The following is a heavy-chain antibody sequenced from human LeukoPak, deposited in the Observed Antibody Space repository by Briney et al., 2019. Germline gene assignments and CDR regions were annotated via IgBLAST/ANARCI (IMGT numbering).Heavy chain of an antibody. CDR3: AKDLAHVGGSGTYPYYFDY. D-gene: IGHD3-10*01. CDR2: ISYDGSNK. Sequence: GGSLRLSCAASGLTFSSYAMHWVRQAPGKGLEWVAVISYDGSNKYYADSVKGRFTISRDNSKNTLYLQMNSLRAEDTAVYYCAKDLAHVGGSGTYPYYFDYWGQGTLVTVSS. CDR1: GLTFSSYA. J-gene: IGHJ4*02. V-gene: IGHV3-30*04.